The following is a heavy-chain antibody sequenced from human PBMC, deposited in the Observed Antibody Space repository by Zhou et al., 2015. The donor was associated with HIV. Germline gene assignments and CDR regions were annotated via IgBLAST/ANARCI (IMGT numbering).Heavy chain of an antibody. Sequence: QVQLVQSGAEVKKSGSSVKVSCQTSGGTFSNYAFIWVRQAPGQGLVWMGGIIPFFLAVNYAPQFQGRVTITADESTSTAYMEMSSLASEDTAVYYCARDRGGARPDWRYFDLWGRGSLITVSS. D-gene: IGHD3-16*01. V-gene: IGHV1-69*01. CDR3: ARDRGGARPDWRYFDL. CDR2: IIPFFLAV. CDR1: GGTFSNYA. J-gene: IGHJ2*01.